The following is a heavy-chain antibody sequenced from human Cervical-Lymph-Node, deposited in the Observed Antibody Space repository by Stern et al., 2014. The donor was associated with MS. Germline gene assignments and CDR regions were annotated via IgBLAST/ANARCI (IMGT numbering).Heavy chain of an antibody. J-gene: IGHJ5*02. CDR1: GGTFSKFH. CDR3: ARSSETSDRWYSLGYDL. D-gene: IGHD6-13*01. CDR2: IFTVFGTP. V-gene: IGHV1-69*01. Sequence: VQLVQSGAEVTKPGSSVKVSCKASGGTFSKFHSSWVRQAPGQGLEWMGGIFTVFGTPTYAQEFRGRVTITADVSTSTVYMELSSLRSDDTAVYYCARSSETSDRWYSLGYDLWGQGTMVTVSS.